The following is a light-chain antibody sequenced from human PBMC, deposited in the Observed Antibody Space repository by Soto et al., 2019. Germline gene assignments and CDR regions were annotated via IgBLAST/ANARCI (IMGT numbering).Light chain of an antibody. CDR2: AAS. V-gene: IGKV1-39*01. Sequence: IHMTQSPSSLSASVGDRVTITCRASQSITTYLNWYQQKPGKAPNLLIYAASSLQSGVPSRFSGSGSGTDFTLTISSLQPEDFATYYCQQSYTMPRTFGQGTRLEIK. CDR3: QQSYTMPRT. J-gene: IGKJ5*01. CDR1: QSITTY.